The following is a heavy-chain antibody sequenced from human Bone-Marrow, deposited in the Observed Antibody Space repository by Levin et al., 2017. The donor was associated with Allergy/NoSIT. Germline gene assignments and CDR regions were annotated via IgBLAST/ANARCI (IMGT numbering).Heavy chain of an antibody. J-gene: IGHJ2*01. V-gene: IGHV3-53*01. Sequence: GESLKISCEASGFTVSSNYMSWVRQAPGKGLEWVSVIYSGGDTKYTESVKGRFTIYRDNYKNTLYLQMNSLRAEDTAVYYCAKCKGWYGKGYCDLWGRGTLVPVSS. CDR2: IYSGGDT. D-gene: IGHD6-19*01. CDR1: GFTVSSNY. CDR3: AKCKGWYGKGYCDL.